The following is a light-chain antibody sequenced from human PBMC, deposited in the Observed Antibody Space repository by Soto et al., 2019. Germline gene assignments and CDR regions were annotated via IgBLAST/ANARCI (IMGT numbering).Light chain of an antibody. V-gene: IGKV1-39*01. CDR2: AAS. CDR1: QSISNY. Sequence: IQMTQSPSSLSASVGGRFTITFRASQSISNYLNWYQQKPGKAPKLLIYAASSLQSGVPSRFSGSGSGTDFTLTISSLQPEDFAIYYCQQANSFPLTFGGGTKVDIK. J-gene: IGKJ4*01. CDR3: QQANSFPLT.